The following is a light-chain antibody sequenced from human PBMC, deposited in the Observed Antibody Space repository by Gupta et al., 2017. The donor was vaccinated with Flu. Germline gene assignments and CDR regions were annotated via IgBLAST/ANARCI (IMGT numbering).Light chain of an antibody. Sequence: GVTITCRASQSISSYLNWYQQKPGTAPKLLIYAASSLQSGVPSRFSGSGSGTDFTLTISSLQPEDFATYYCQQSYGTPLTFGQGTKLAIK. CDR2: AAS. V-gene: IGKV1-39*01. CDR3: QQSYGTPLT. CDR1: QSISSY. J-gene: IGKJ2*01.